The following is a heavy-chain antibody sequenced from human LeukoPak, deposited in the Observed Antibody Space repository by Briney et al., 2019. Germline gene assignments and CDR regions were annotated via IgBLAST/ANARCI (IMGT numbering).Heavy chain of an antibody. V-gene: IGHV3-53*01. CDR2: IYSGGST. Sequence: GGSLRLSCAASGFTFSSNYMSWVRQAPGKGLEWVSVIYSGGSTYYADSVKGRFTISRDNSKNTLYLQMNSLRAEDTAVYYCARGGLSRYYYDSSGYYHAFDIWGQGTMVTVSS. CDR1: GFTFSSNY. J-gene: IGHJ3*02. D-gene: IGHD3-22*01. CDR3: ARGGLSRYYYDSSGYYHAFDI.